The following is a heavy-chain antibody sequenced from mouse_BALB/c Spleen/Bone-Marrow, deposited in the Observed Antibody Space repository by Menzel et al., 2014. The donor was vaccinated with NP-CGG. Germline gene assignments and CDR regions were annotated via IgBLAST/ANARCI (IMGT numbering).Heavy chain of an antibody. V-gene: IGHV1S81*02. CDR1: GYTFTSYW. CDR3: ARKYYGSSYVWYFDV. CDR2: INPSNGRI. Sequence: GAELVKPGASVKLSCKASGYTFTSYWMQWVKQRPGQGLEWIGEINPSNGRINYNEKFRSKATLTVDKSSSTAYMQLSSLTSEDSAVYYCARKYYGSSYVWYFDVWGAGTTVTVSS. D-gene: IGHD1-1*01. J-gene: IGHJ1*01.